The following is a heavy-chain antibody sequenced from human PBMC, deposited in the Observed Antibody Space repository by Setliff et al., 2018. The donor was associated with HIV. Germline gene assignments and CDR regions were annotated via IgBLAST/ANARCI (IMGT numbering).Heavy chain of an antibody. CDR2: IYASGST. D-gene: IGHD6-13*01. J-gene: IGHJ4*02. Sequence: SETLSLPCNVSDDSFRTTYWSWVRQPPGNGLEWIGYIYASGSTNYDPSLKSRVTISIDTSKNQFSLKLSSVIAADTAVYFCVRGRGSSSSWPIDYWGQGTLVTVSS. CDR3: VRGRGSSSSWPIDY. CDR1: DDSFRTTY. V-gene: IGHV4-4*09.